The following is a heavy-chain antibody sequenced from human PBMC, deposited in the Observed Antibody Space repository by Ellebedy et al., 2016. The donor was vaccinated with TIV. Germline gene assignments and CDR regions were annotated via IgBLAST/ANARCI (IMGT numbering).Heavy chain of an antibody. CDR1: GYTFTSYG. Sequence: AASVKVSCKASGYTFTSYGISWVRQAPGQGLQWMGWISGYNGNTNYAPRLQGRVTMTTDTSTSTVYMELRSLTSDDTAVYYCARDLAAATTDAFDIWGQGTVVTVSS. V-gene: IGHV1-18*01. D-gene: IGHD1-26*01. J-gene: IGHJ3*02. CDR3: ARDLAAATTDAFDI. CDR2: ISGYNGNT.